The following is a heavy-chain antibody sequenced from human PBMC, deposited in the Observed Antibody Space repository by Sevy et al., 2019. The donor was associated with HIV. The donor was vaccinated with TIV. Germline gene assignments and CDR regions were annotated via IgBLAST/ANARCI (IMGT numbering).Heavy chain of an antibody. V-gene: IGHV3-30*02. Sequence: WGCLRLSCAASGLRFSSYGMHWVRQAPGKGLEWVAFTRYDGTKKYYADSVKGRFTISRDNSKNTLYLQMNSLRGEDTALYYCATRWDLALGYWGQGTLVNVSS. CDR3: ATRWDLALGY. CDR1: GLRFSSYG. CDR2: TRYDGTKK. J-gene: IGHJ4*02. D-gene: IGHD1-26*01.